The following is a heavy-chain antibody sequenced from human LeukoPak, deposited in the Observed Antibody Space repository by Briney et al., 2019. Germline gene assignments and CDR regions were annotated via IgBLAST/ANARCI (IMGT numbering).Heavy chain of an antibody. Sequence: ASVKVSCKASGYTFTGYGIIWVRQAPGQGLEWLGWISAYKGSTKYPQMFQGRVTVTTDTSTSTAYMELRSLRSDDTAVYYCARADSGGYHVAYWYWGQGTLVTVSS. CDR2: ISAYKGST. CDR1: GYTFTGYG. CDR3: ARADSGGYHVAYWY. J-gene: IGHJ4*02. D-gene: IGHD3-22*01. V-gene: IGHV1-18*01.